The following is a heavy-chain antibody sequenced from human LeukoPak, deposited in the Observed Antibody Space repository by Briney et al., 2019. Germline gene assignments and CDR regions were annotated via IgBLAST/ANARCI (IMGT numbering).Heavy chain of an antibody. CDR3: AGGYYLNWFDG. D-gene: IGHD3-22*01. V-gene: IGHV1-69*13. Sequence: ASVKVSCKASGGTFSSYAISWVRQATGQGLEWMGGISPIFGTANYAQKFQGRVTITADESTSTAYMELRSLRTEDMAVYDCAGGYYLNWFDGWGPGSLVTVPS. J-gene: IGHJ5*02. CDR1: GGTFSSYA. CDR2: ISPIFGTA.